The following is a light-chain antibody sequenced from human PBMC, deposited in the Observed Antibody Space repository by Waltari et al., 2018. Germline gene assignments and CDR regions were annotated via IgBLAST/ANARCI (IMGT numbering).Light chain of an antibody. CDR2: DAS. J-gene: IGKJ5*01. CDR1: QSVRSS. V-gene: IGKV3-15*01. Sequence: DTVMTQSPATLSVSPGERVTLPFGASQSVRSSLAWYQQKSGQAPRLLIYDASTRATGIPARFSGSGSGTQFTLTINSLQSEDFAVYYCQQYHDWPAITFGQGTRLDFK. CDR3: QQYHDWPAIT.